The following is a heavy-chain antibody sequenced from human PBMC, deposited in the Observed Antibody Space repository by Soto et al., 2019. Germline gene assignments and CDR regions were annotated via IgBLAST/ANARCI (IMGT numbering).Heavy chain of an antibody. Sequence: NPSETLSLTCTVSGGSISSSSYYWGWIRQPPGKGLEWIGSIYYSGSTYYNPSLKSRVTISVDTSKNQFSLKLSSVTAADTAVYYCARTIAAAGNWYFDLWGRGTLVTVSS. J-gene: IGHJ2*01. CDR3: ARTIAAAGNWYFDL. CDR2: IYYSGST. V-gene: IGHV4-39*01. CDR1: GGSISSSSYY. D-gene: IGHD6-13*01.